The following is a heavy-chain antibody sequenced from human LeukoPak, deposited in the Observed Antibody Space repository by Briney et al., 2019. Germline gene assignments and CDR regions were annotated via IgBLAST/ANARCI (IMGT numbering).Heavy chain of an antibody. CDR1: GFTFSSYW. Sequence: PGGSLRLSCAASGFTFSSYWMSWVRQAPGKGLEWVSVIYGGGSTYYADSVKGRFTISRDNSKNTLYLQMNSLRAEDTAVYYCASLSSATGYFDYWGQGTLVTVSS. J-gene: IGHJ4*02. CDR3: ASLSSATGYFDY. D-gene: IGHD1-26*01. V-gene: IGHV3-53*01. CDR2: IYGGGST.